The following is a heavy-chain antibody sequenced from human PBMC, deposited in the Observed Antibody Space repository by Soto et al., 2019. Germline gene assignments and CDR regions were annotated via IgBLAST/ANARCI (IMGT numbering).Heavy chain of an antibody. CDR2: IYSGGST. J-gene: IGHJ6*02. CDR1: GFTVSSNY. D-gene: IGHD6-6*01. Sequence: GGSLRLSCAASGFTVSSNYMSWVRQAPGKGLEWVSVIYSGGSTYYADSVKGRFTISRDNSKNTLYLQMNSLRAEDTAVYYCAREGGSSSTVYYYGMDVWGQGTTVTVSS. CDR3: AREGGSSSTVYYYGMDV. V-gene: IGHV3-53*01.